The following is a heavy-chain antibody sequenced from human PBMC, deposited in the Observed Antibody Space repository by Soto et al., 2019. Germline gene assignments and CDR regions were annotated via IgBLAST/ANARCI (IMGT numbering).Heavy chain of an antibody. V-gene: IGHV4-34*01. CDR3: ARQRQQLVLLYYYYGMDV. CDR2: ISHSGSA. Sequence: SETLSLTCAVHGESFSGYYWSWFRQPPGEGLEWIGEISHSGSANYSPSHKSRVSLSLDMPKNQFSLKLNSVTAADTAVYYCARQRQQLVLLYYYYGMDVWGQGTTVTVSS. D-gene: IGHD6-13*01. J-gene: IGHJ6*02. CDR1: GESFSGYY.